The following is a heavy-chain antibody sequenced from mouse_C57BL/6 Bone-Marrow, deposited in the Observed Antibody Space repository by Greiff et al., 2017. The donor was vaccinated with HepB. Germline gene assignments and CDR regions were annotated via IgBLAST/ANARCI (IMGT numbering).Heavy chain of an antibody. V-gene: IGHV1-85*01. J-gene: IGHJ1*03. CDR3: ARRGAGTTGRYFDV. CDR1: GYTFTSYD. D-gene: IGHD4-1*01. CDR2: SYPRDGST. Sequence: QVQLQQSGPELVKPGASVKLSCKASGYTFTSYDINWVKQRPGQGLEWIGWSYPRDGSTKYNEKFKGRATLTVDTSSSTAYMELHSLTSEDSAVYFCARRGAGTTGRYFDVWGTGTTVTVSS.